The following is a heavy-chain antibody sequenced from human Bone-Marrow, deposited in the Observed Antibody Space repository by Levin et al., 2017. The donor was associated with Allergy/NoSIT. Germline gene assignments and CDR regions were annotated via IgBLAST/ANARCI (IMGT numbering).Heavy chain of an antibody. J-gene: IGHJ6*02. Sequence: GESLKISCAASGFTFSSYGMHWVRQAPGKGLEWVAVISSDGYNKYYADSVKGRFTISRDNSKNTLYLQLNSLRDEDTAVYYCAKDLGQGLGISCSRCYYYGMDVWGQGTTVTVSS. CDR3: AKDLGQGLGISCSRCYYYGMDV. CDR1: GFTFSSYG. V-gene: IGHV3-30*18. D-gene: IGHD2-2*01. CDR2: ISSDGYNK.